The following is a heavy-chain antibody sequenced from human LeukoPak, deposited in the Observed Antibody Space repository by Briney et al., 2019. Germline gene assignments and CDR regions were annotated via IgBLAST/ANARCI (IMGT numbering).Heavy chain of an antibody. CDR1: GGSFSGYY. V-gene: IGHV4-34*01. CDR2: INHSGST. J-gene: IGHJ6*03. D-gene: IGHD3-9*01. CDR3: ARGSGYFDRLLSTYYYYYYMDV. Sequence: SETLSLTCAVYGGSFSGYYWSWIRQPPGKGLEWIGEINHSGSTNYNPSLKSRVTISVDTSKNQFSLKLSSVTAADTAVYYCARGSGYFDRLLSTYYYYYYMDVWGKGTTVTVSS.